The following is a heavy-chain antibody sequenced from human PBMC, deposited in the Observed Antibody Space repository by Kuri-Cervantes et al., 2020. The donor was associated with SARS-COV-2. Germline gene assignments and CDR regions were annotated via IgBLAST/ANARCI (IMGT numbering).Heavy chain of an antibody. V-gene: IGHV4-61*02. J-gene: IGHJ4*02. CDR1: GGSISSGSYY. Sequence: LRLSCTVSGGSISSGSYYWSWIRQPAGKGLEWIGRIYTSGSTNYNPSLKSRVTISVDTSKNQFSLKLSSVTAADTAVYYCARQGGYYGSGRGYYFDYWGQGTLVTVSS. D-gene: IGHD3-10*01. CDR2: IYTSGST. CDR3: ARQGGYYGSGRGYYFDY.